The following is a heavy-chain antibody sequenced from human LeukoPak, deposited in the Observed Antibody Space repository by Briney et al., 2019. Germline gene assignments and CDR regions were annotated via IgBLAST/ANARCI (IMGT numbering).Heavy chain of an antibody. CDR1: GFTFSSYS. J-gene: IGHJ4*02. D-gene: IGHD3-10*01. CDR2: ISSSSSYI. V-gene: IGHV3-21*01. Sequence: GGSLRLSCAASGFTFSSYSMNWVRQAPGKGLEWVSSISSSSSYIYYADSVKGRFTISRDNAKNSLYLQMNSPRAEDTAVYYCARDFFAKFTMVRGVMGYWGQGTLVTVSS. CDR3: ARDFFAKFTMVRGVMGY.